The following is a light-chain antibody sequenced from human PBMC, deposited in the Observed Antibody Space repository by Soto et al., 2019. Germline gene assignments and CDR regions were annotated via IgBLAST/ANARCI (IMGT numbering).Light chain of an antibody. CDR2: GAS. Sequence: EIVITQSPATLSVSPAERATLSFRASQCVSSNVAWYQQTPGPAPRLLICGASSRATGIPDRFSGSGSGTDFTLTISRLEPEDFAVYYCQQYGSLPWTFGQGTKVDIK. J-gene: IGKJ1*01. V-gene: IGKV3-20*01. CDR1: QCVSSN. CDR3: QQYGSLPWT.